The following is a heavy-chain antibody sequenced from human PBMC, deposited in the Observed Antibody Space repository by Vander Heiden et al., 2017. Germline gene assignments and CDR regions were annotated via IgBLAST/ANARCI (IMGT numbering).Heavy chain of an antibody. CDR2: ISGSGGRT. CDR1: GFTFSSYA. V-gene: IGHV3-23*01. J-gene: IGHJ4*02. Sequence: EVQLLDSGGGLVQPGGSLRLSCAASGFTFSSYAMRWVRQAPGKGLEWVSTISGSGGRTYYADSVKGRFTISRDNSKNTLYLQMNSLRAEDTAVYYCAKDLNDDNNYWGQGTLVTVSS. CDR3: AKDLNDDNNY. D-gene: IGHD1-1*01.